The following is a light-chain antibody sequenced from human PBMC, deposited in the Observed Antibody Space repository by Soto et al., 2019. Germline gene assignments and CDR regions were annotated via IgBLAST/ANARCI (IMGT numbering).Light chain of an antibody. CDR2: SNN. Sequence: QSVLTQPHSASGTPGQKVFISCSGSSSNIGGTNYAYWYQQLPGAAPKLLMHSNNLRPSGVPERISDSKFGTAASLAISGLRTEDEAVYYCASWDDKLGAVIFGGGTKVTV. J-gene: IGLJ2*01. V-gene: IGLV1-47*02. CDR1: SSNIGGTNY. CDR3: ASWDDKLGAVI.